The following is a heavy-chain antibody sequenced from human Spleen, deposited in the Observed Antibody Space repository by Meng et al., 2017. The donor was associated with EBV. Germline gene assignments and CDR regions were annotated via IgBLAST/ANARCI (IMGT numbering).Heavy chain of an antibody. CDR2: IYHSGST. D-gene: IGHD2-2*01. J-gene: IGHJ5*02. Sequence: QVQLPESCPGRVKPSGTLSLTCAVSGGSISSSNLWSWVRQPPGKGLEWIGEIYHSGSTNYNPSLKSRVTISVDKSKNQFSLKLSSVTAADTAVYYCARDSTMPENWFDPWGQGTLVTVSS. CDR3: ARDSTMPENWFDP. V-gene: IGHV4-4*02. CDR1: GGSISSSNL.